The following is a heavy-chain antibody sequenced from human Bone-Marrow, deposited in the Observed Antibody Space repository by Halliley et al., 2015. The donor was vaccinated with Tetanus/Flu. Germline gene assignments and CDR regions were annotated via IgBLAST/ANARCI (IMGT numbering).Heavy chain of an antibody. CDR2: TYHRGRP. Sequence: KGLEGIGETYHRGRPNDNPPLKGRVTISVDKSKNQFPLKRGSLPAADTAVYYCARSPSWRFDYWGQGTLVTVSS. CDR3: ARSPSWRFDY. V-gene: IGHV4-4*02. D-gene: IGHD2-2*01. J-gene: IGHJ4*02.